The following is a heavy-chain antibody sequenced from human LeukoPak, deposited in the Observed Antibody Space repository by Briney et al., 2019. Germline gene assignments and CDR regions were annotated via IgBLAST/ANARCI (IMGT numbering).Heavy chain of an antibody. D-gene: IGHD7-27*01. Sequence: GGSLRLSCAASGFTFSSHWMHWVRQAPGKGLVWVSRISTDGSSTSYADSVKGRFSISRDNAKNTLYLQMNSLRAEDTAVYYCARDLDGDNDYWGQGTLVTVSS. J-gene: IGHJ4*02. CDR1: GFTFSSHW. V-gene: IGHV3-74*01. CDR2: ISTDGSST. CDR3: ARDLDGDNDY.